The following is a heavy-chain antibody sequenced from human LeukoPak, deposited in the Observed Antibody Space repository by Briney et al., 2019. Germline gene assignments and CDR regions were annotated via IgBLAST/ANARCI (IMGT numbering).Heavy chain of an antibody. Sequence: SETLSLTCTVSGGSISSSSYYWGWIRQPPGKGLEWIGSIYYSGSTYYNPSLKSRVTISVDTSKNQFSLKLSSVTAADTAVYYCATDHGDTGYWFDPWGQGTLVTVSS. D-gene: IGHD4-17*01. CDR1: GGSISSSSYY. CDR3: ATDHGDTGYWFDP. CDR2: IYYSGST. V-gene: IGHV4-39*01. J-gene: IGHJ5*02.